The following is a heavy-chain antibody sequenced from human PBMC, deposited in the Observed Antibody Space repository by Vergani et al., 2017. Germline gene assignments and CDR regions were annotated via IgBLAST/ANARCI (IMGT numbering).Heavy chain of an antibody. J-gene: IGHJ4*02. CDR2: INPSGGHT. V-gene: IGHV1-46*03. CDR1: GYTFSNYY. CDR3: ARGDYGILTGYRY. D-gene: IGHD3-9*01. Sequence: QVPVVQSGAEVKKSGASVKVSCKTSGYTFSNYYMHWVRQAPGQGLEWMGIINPSGGHTNYAQKFQGRVTMTRDTSTSTVYMDLSSLRSEDTAIYYCARGDYGILTGYRYWGQGTLVTVSA.